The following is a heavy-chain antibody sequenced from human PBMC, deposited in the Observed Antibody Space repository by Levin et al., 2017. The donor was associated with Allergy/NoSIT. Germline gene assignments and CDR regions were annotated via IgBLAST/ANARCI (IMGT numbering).Heavy chain of an antibody. Sequence: ASVKVSCKASGYTFTSYDINWVRQATGQGLEWMGWMNPNSGNTGYAQKFQGRVTMTRNTSISTAYMELSSLRSEDTAVYYCARGARRYCSSTSCYQFGTTTRGKNYYYYGMDVWGQGTTVTVSS. CDR1: GYTFTSYD. V-gene: IGHV1-8*01. J-gene: IGHJ6*02. D-gene: IGHD2-2*01. CDR2: MNPNSGNT. CDR3: ARGARRYCSSTSCYQFGTTTRGKNYYYYGMDV.